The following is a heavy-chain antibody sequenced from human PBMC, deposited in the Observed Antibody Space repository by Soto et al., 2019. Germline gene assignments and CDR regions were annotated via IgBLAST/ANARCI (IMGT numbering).Heavy chain of an antibody. J-gene: IGHJ2*01. CDR3: ATLIPAGGPLFDWYFDL. CDR1: GFTFSNAW. V-gene: IGHV3-15*01. Sequence: EMQLVESGGGLVKPGGSLRLSCAASGFTFSNAWMNWVRQAPGKGLEWVGRIKRKTDGGTTDFAAPVKGRFSISRDDSENTLSLQMNSLKTEDTAVYYCATLIPAGGPLFDWYFDLWGRGTLVTVSS. D-gene: IGHD6-13*01. CDR2: IKRKTDGGTT.